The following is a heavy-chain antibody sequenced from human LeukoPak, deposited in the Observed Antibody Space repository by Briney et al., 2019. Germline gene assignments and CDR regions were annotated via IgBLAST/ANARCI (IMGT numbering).Heavy chain of an antibody. CDR2: INHSGST. J-gene: IGHJ4*02. Sequence: PSETLSLTCAVYGGSFSGYYWSWIRQPPGKGLEWIGEINHSGSTNYNPSLKSRVTISVDTSKNQFSLKLSSVTSAYTAVYYCASRSRPGITMVRGVSPFDYWGQGTLVTVSS. V-gene: IGHV4-34*01. CDR1: GGSFSGYY. D-gene: IGHD3-10*01. CDR3: ASRSRPGITMVRGVSPFDY.